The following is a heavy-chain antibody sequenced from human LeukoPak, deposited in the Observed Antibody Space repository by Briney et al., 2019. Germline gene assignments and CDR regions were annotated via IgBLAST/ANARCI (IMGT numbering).Heavy chain of an antibody. CDR2: ISGSGGST. J-gene: IGHJ3*02. V-gene: IGHV3-23*01. CDR1: GFTFSSYS. Sequence: GGSLRLSCAASGFTFSSYSMNWVRQAPGKGLEWVSAISGSGGSTYYADSVKGRFTISRDNSKNTLYLQMNSLRAEDTAVYYCARRIVGAALYAFDIWGQGTMVTVSS. CDR3: ARRIVGAALYAFDI. D-gene: IGHD1-26*01.